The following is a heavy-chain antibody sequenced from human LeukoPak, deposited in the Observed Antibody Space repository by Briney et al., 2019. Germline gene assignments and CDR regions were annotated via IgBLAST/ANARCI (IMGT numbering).Heavy chain of an antibody. Sequence: GGSLRLSCAASGFTLDDYGMSWVRHAPGKGLEWVSGINWNGGSTGYADSVKGRFTISRDNAKNSVYLQMNSLRAEDTALYYCARAVYYYDSSGYQGDAFDIWGQGTMVTVSS. CDR1: GFTLDDYG. V-gene: IGHV3-20*04. CDR3: ARAVYYYDSSGYQGDAFDI. J-gene: IGHJ3*02. CDR2: INWNGGST. D-gene: IGHD3-22*01.